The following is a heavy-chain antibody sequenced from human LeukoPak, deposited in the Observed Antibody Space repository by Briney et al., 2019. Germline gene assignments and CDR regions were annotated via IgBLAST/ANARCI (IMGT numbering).Heavy chain of an antibody. CDR3: ARDAQWLTRRGFDP. CDR1: GFTFSSYA. CDR2: ISYDGSNK. Sequence: GGSLRLSCAASGFTFSSYAMHWVRQAPGKGLEWVAVISYDGSNKYYADSVKGRFTISRDNSKNTLYLQMNSLRAEDTAVYYCARDAQWLTRRGFDPWGQGTLVTASS. V-gene: IGHV3-30*04. D-gene: IGHD6-19*01. J-gene: IGHJ5*02.